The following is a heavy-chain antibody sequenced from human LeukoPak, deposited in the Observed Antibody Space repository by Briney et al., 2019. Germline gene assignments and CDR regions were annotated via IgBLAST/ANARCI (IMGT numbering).Heavy chain of an antibody. Sequence: GGSLRLSCAASGFTFSSYSMNWVRQAPGKGLEWVSYISSSSSTIYYADSVKGRFTISRDNAKNSLYLQMNSLRAGDTAVYYCARIGDSGYGDWYFDLWGRGTLVTVSS. V-gene: IGHV3-48*01. CDR1: GFTFSSYS. J-gene: IGHJ2*01. CDR3: ARIGDSGYGDWYFDL. D-gene: IGHD5-12*01. CDR2: ISSSSSTI.